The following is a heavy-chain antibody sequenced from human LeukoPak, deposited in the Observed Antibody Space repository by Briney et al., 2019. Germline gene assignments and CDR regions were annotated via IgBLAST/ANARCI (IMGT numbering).Heavy chain of an antibody. J-gene: IGHJ4*02. CDR2: INPNDDSA. CDR1: GYTLTSNY. V-gene: IGHV1-46*01. CDR3: ARGYDTSAGTLDY. Sequence: GASAKVSCKASGYTLTSNYMHWVRQAPGQGLEWMGMINPNDDSATYAQKFQGRVTMTRDTSTSTVYMELSSLKFEDTAVYYYARGYDTSAGTLDYWGQGTLVTVTS. D-gene: IGHD3-9*01.